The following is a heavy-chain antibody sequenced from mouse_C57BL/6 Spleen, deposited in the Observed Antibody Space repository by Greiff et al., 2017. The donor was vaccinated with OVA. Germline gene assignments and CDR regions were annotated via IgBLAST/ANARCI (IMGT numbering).Heavy chain of an antibody. CDR2: FPPYNDDT. CDR1: GYTFTTYP. Sequence: VQLQQSGAELVKPGASVKMSCKASGYTFTTYPIEWMKQNHGKSLEWIGNFPPYNDDTKYNEKFKGKATLTVDKSSSTVYLELSRLTSDDSAVDYCARRGFTTVVATRAWFAYGGQGTLVTVSA. J-gene: IGHJ3*01. V-gene: IGHV1-47*01. CDR3: ARRGFTTVVATRAWFAY. D-gene: IGHD1-1*01.